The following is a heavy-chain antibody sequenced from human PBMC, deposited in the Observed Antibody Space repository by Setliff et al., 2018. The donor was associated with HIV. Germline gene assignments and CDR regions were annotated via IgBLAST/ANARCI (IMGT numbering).Heavy chain of an antibody. Sequence: GASVKVSCKASGYSFTANYIHFVRQAPGQGLEWMGWIQTNSGGTKSAQKFQGRVTMTRDTSISTAYMELNSLTSDDTAVYYCARGRHSGTYEAFDIWGPGTMVTVSS. J-gene: IGHJ3*02. V-gene: IGHV1-2*02. D-gene: IGHD1-26*01. CDR1: GYSFTANY. CDR2: IQTNSGGT. CDR3: ARGRHSGTYEAFDI.